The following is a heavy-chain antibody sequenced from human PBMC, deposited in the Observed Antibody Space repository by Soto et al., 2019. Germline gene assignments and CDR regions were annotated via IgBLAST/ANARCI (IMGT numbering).Heavy chain of an antibody. V-gene: IGHV4-4*02. CDR2: IYHSGST. D-gene: IGHD6-25*01. J-gene: IGHJ4*02. Sequence: SETLSLTCTVSGGSISSNNWWSWVRQPPGKGLEWIGEIYHSGSTNYNPSLKSRVIISVDTSKNQFSLRLSSVTAADTAMYYCARHGTKSIAATNMVDYWGQGTLVTVSS. CDR1: GGSISSNNW. CDR3: ARHGTKSIAATNMVDY.